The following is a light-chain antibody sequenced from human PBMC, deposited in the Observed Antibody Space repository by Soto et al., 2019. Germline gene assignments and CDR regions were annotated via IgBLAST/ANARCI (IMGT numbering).Light chain of an antibody. CDR3: CSYAGSYNVV. V-gene: IGLV2-11*01. J-gene: IGLJ2*01. CDR1: SNDVGGYNY. Sequence: QSVLTQPRSVSGSPGQSVTISCTGTSNDVGGYNYVSWYQQHPGKAPKLMIYDVSKRPSGVPDRFSGSKSGNTASLTISGLQAEDEADYYCCSYAGSYNVVFGGGTKVTVL. CDR2: DVS.